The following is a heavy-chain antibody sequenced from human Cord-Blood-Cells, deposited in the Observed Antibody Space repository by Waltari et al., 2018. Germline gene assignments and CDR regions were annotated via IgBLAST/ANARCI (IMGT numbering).Heavy chain of an antibody. CDR1: GYTFTGYY. D-gene: IGHD3-9*01. V-gene: IGHV1-2*02. CDR2: INPNSGGT. J-gene: IGHJ3*02. CDR3: ARGAYDILTGYYAFDI. Sequence: QVQLVQSGAEVKKPGASVKVSCKASGYTFTGYYMHWVRQAPGQGLEWMGWINPNSGGTNYAQKVQGMVTMTRYTSISTAYMELSRLRSDDTAVYYCARGAYDILTGYYAFDIWGQGTMVTVSS.